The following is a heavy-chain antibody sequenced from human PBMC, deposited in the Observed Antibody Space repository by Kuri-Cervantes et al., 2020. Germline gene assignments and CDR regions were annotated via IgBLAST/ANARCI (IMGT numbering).Heavy chain of an antibody. Sequence: ASVKVSCKASGYTFTGYYMHWVRQAPGQGLEWMGIINPSGGSTSYAQKFQGRVTMTRDTSTSTVYMELSSLRSDDTAVYYCARAGIYYYGIDVWGQGTTVTVSS. CDR3: ARAGIYYYGIDV. V-gene: IGHV1-46*01. J-gene: IGHJ6*02. D-gene: IGHD1-26*01. CDR2: INPSGGST. CDR1: GYTFTGYY.